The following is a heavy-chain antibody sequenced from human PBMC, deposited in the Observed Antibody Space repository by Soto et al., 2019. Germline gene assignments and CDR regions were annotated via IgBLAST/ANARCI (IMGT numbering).Heavy chain of an antibody. CDR2: ISYDGSNK. CDR3: AKATATGGGAFDI. CDR1: GFTFSSYG. D-gene: IGHD2-8*02. J-gene: IGHJ3*02. V-gene: IGHV3-30*18. Sequence: PGGSLRLSCAASGFTFSSYGMHWVRQAPGKGLEWVAVISYDGSNKYYADSVKGRFTISRDNSKNTLYLQMNSLRAEDTAVYYCAKATATGGGAFDISGQGTMVTVSS.